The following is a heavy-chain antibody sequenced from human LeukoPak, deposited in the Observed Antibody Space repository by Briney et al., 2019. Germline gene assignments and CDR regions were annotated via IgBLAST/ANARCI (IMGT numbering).Heavy chain of an antibody. CDR2: INPNSGGT. J-gene: IGHJ4*02. V-gene: IGHV1-2*02. CDR1: GYTFTGYY. CDR3: ARDFQGAAAGTY. D-gene: IGHD6-13*01. Sequence: GASVKVSCKASGYTFTGYYMHWVRQAPGQGLEWMGWINPNSGGTNYAQKFQGRVTMTRDTSISTAYMELSRLRSDYTAVYYCARDFQGAAAGTYWGQGTLVTVSS.